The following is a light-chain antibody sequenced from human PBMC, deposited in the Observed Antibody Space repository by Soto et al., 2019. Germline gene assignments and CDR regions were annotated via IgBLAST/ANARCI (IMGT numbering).Light chain of an antibody. CDR2: WAS. CDR3: QQYYSTPRT. J-gene: IGKJ1*01. CDR1: QSVLYSSNNQNY. V-gene: IGKV4-1*01. Sequence: DIVMTQSPDSLAVSLGERATINCKSSQSVLYSSNNQNYLAWYQRKPGQPPKLLIYWASTRESGVPDRFSGSWSGTDFTLTISSLQAEDVAVYYCQQYYSTPRTFGQGTKVEIK.